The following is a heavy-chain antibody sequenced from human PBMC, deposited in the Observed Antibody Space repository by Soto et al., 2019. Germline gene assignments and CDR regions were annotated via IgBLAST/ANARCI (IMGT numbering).Heavy chain of an antibody. CDR1: GGSVSSYY. D-gene: IGHD6-6*01. V-gene: IGHV4-59*02. CDR3: AALPRY. Sequence: SETLSLTCTVSGGSVSSYYWNWIRQPPGKGLERIGYIYDSGSTNYNPSLKSRVTISVDTSKNQFSLKLTSVTAADTAVYYCAALPRYWGQGTLVTVSS. J-gene: IGHJ4*02. CDR2: IYDSGST.